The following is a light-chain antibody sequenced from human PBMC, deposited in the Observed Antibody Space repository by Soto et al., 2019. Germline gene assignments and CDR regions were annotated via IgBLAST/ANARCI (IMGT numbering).Light chain of an antibody. Sequence: QSALTQPASVSGSPGQSITISCTGTSSDVGGYNYVSWYQQHPGKAPKLMIYEVSNRPSGVSNRFSGSKSGNTASLTISGLQAEDEADYYCSSYTSSSIFFGGRTQLTVL. V-gene: IGLV2-14*01. CDR2: EVS. CDR1: SSDVGGYNY. J-gene: IGLJ2*01. CDR3: SSYTSSSIF.